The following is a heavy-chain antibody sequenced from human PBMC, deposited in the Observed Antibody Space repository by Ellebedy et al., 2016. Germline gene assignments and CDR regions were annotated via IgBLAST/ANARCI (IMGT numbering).Heavy chain of an antibody. Sequence: SLKISCAISGFTFDDYAMHWVRQAPGKGLEWVSGISWNSGSIDYADSVKGRFTISRDNAKNSLYLQMNSLRAEDTAVYYCARVFTAVAGKGVGYYFDYWGQGTLVTVSS. CDR2: ISWNSGSI. V-gene: IGHV3-9*01. CDR3: ARVFTAVAGKGVGYYFDY. D-gene: IGHD6-19*01. J-gene: IGHJ4*02. CDR1: GFTFDDYA.